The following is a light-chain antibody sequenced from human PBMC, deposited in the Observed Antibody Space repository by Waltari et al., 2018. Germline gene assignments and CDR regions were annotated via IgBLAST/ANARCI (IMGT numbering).Light chain of an antibody. CDR2: AAS. V-gene: IGKV3-15*01. CDR1: QSVSNH. CDR3: QQYNSWPFT. J-gene: IGKJ3*01. Sequence: EKVMTQSPATLSMSPGERATLSCRASQSVSNHLAWYQQRPGQAPRPPIYAASSRAAGVPARFSGSGSGTEFTLTIDSLQSEDFAVYFCQQYNSWPFTFGPGTQVDIK.